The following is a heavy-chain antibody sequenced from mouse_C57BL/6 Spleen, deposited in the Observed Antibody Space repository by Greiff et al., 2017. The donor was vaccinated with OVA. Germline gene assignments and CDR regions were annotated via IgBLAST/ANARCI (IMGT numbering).Heavy chain of an antibody. CDR1: GYTFTSYW. Sequence: QVQLKQPGAELVRPGTSVKLSCKASGYTFTSYWMHWVKQRPGQGLEWIGVIDPSDSYTNYNQKFKGKATLTVDTSSSTAYMQLSSLTSEDSAVYYCARERGGNEDYAMDDWGQGTSVTVSS. J-gene: IGHJ4*01. CDR2: IDPSDSYT. D-gene: IGHD1-1*02. V-gene: IGHV1-59*01. CDR3: ARERGGNEDYAMDD.